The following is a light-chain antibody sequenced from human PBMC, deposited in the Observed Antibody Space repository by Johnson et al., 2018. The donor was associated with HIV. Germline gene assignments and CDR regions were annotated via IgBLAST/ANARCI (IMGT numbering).Light chain of an antibody. CDR2: ENN. J-gene: IGLJ1*01. CDR3: GTWDNSLNVYV. Sequence: QAVLTQPPSVSAAPGQKVTISCSGSSSNIGNNYVSWYQQLPGTAPKLLIYENNKRPSGIPDRFSGSKSGTSATLGITGLQTGDEAASYCGTWDNSLNVYVFGTGTKVTVL. V-gene: IGLV1-51*02. CDR1: SSNIGNNY.